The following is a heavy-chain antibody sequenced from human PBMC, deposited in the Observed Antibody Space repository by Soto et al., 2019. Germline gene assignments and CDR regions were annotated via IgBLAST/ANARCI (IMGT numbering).Heavy chain of an antibody. CDR1: GFTFSDHY. J-gene: IGHJ4*02. D-gene: IGHD1-26*01. V-gene: IGHV3-72*01. Sequence: EVQLVESGGGLVQPGGSLRLSCAASGFTFSDHYMDWGRQAPGKGLEWVGRSRNKANSYSTEYAASVKGRFTISRDESKNSLYLQMNSLKTADTAVYYCARFSGSYTRGLDYWGQGTLVTVSS. CDR2: SRNKANSYST. CDR3: ARFSGSYTRGLDY.